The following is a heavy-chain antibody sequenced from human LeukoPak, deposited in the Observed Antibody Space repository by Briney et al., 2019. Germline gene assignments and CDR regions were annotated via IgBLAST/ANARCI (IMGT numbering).Heavy chain of an antibody. CDR3: AKNYDSSGYYVIDY. V-gene: IGHV3-30*18. CDR2: ISYDGSNK. J-gene: IGHJ4*02. Sequence: PGGSLRLSCAASGFTFSSYGMHWVRQAPGKGLEWVAVISYDGSNKYYADSVKDRFTISRDNSKNTLYLQMNSLRAEDTAVYYCAKNYDSSGYYVIDYWGQGTLVTVSS. D-gene: IGHD3-22*01. CDR1: GFTFSSYG.